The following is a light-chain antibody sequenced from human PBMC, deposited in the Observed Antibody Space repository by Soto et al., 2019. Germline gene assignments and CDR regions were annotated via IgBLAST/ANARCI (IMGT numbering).Light chain of an antibody. J-gene: IGLJ2*01. Sequence: QSVVTQPPSVSGAPGQRVTISCTGSSSNIGAGYDVHWYQQLPGTAPKLLIYGNSNRPSGVPDRFSGSKSGTSASLAITGLQAEDEADYYCQSYDSIDVVFGGGTKLTAL. CDR2: GNS. CDR3: QSYDSIDVV. CDR1: SSNIGAGYD. V-gene: IGLV1-40*01.